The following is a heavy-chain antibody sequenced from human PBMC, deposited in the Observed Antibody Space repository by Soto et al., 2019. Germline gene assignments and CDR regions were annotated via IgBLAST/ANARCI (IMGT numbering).Heavy chain of an antibody. CDR1: GVSLSTYG. CDR2: IWHDGRYE. Sequence: QVQLVQSGGGVVQPGRSLRLSCVASGVSLSTYGMHWVRQAPGKGLEWVASIWHDGRYEFHADSVKGRFAISRDNSKNSLFLQMDGLRVEDTAIYSCATEGGVGYESTWGDVWGQGTLVTVSS. D-gene: IGHD5-12*01. CDR3: ATEGGVGYESTWGDV. V-gene: IGHV3-33*01. J-gene: IGHJ1*01.